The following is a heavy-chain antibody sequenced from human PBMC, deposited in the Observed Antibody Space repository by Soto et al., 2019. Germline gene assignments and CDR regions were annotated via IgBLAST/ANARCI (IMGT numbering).Heavy chain of an antibody. CDR1: GFTFRSYG. D-gene: IGHD1-26*01. CDR3: AKGGVGSTSNAFDI. V-gene: IGHV3-30*18. CDR2: ISYDGSNK. J-gene: IGHJ3*02. Sequence: GGSLRLSCAASGFTFRSYGMHWVRQAPAKGLEWVAVISYDGSNKYYEDSVKGRFTISRNNSKNTLYLQMNSLRAEDTGVYYCAKGGVGSTSNAFDIWGQGPMVTVSS.